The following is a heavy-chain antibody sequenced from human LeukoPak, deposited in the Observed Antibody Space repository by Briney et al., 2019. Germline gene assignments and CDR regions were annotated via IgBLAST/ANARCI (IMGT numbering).Heavy chain of an antibody. V-gene: IGHV1-2*02. CDR2: INPNSGGT. CDR3: ARAVYVFRAVAGGPNDY. J-gene: IGHJ4*02. CDR1: GYTFTGYY. Sequence: GASVKVSCKASGYTFTGYYMHWVRQAPGQGLEWMGWINPNSGGTNYAQKFQGRVTMTRDTSISTAYMELSRLRSDDTAVYYCARAVYVFRAVAGGPNDYWGQGTLVTVSS. D-gene: IGHD6-19*01.